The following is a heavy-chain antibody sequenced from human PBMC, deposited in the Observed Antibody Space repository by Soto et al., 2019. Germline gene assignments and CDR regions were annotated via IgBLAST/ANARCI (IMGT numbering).Heavy chain of an antibody. Sequence: EVQLVESGGGLVKPGGSLRVSCAASGFTFSSAWMNWVRQAPGKGLEWVGRINSKAYGGTTDYPAPVRGRFTISRDNSKNTLYLQMNSLKTEDTAVYYCTTDMPDYAGNSGVGYWGQGTLVTVSS. J-gene: IGHJ4*02. CDR1: GFTFSSAW. V-gene: IGHV3-15*07. D-gene: IGHD7-27*01. CDR3: TTDMPDYAGNSGVGY. CDR2: INSKAYGGTT.